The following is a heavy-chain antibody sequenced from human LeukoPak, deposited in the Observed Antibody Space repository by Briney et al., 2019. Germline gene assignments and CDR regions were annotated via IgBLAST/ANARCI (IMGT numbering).Heavy chain of an antibody. D-gene: IGHD2-2*02. V-gene: IGHV4-34*01. CDR2: INHSGST. J-gene: IGHJ4*02. CDR1: GGSFSGYY. CDR3: ARAGAAAAIGSYFDY. Sequence: SETLSLTCAVYGGSFSGYYWSWIRQPPGKGLEWLGEINHSGSTNYNPSLKSRVTISVDTSKNQFSLKLSSVTAADTAVYYCARAGAAAAIGSYFDYWGQGTLVTVSS.